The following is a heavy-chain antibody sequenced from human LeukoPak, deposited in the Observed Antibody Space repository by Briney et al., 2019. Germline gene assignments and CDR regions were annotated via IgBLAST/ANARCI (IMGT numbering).Heavy chain of an antibody. Sequence: GGSLRLSCAASGTTFDSHYMTWAHQTPEKGLEWVANINQDGSEKNYVDSVKGRFTISRDNAKKSLYLQMNSLRAEDTAVYYCASAAGWESAYWGQGTLVTVSS. CDR3: ASAAGWESAY. D-gene: IGHD1-26*01. CDR1: GTTFDSHY. V-gene: IGHV3-7*01. J-gene: IGHJ4*02. CDR2: INQDGSEK.